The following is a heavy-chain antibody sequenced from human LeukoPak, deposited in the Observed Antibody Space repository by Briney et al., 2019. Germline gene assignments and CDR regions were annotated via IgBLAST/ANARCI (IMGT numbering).Heavy chain of an antibody. V-gene: IGHV3-74*01. Sequence: GGSLRLSCAASGFTFSKYWMLWVRQAPGKGLESVSRINTDGTVTTYADSVKGRFTVSRDNADNTMFLQMNSVRDEDTAVYYCAKGEQLVPYYYYYMDVWGKGTTVTVSS. D-gene: IGHD6-6*01. CDR1: GFTFSKYW. J-gene: IGHJ6*03. CDR3: AKGEQLVPYYYYYMDV. CDR2: INTDGTVT.